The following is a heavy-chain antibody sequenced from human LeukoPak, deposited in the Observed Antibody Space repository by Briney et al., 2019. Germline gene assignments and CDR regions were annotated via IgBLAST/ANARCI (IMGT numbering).Heavy chain of an antibody. CDR3: ARSPHILTGENFDY. CDR1: GYTFTGYY. J-gene: IGHJ4*02. D-gene: IGHD3-9*01. Sequence: GASVKVSCKASGYTFTGYYMHWVRQAPGQGLGWMGWINPNHGDTNYAQKFQDRVSMTRDTSISTAYMHLSRLRSADTAVYYCARSPHILTGENFDYWGQGTLLTVSS. V-gene: IGHV1-2*02. CDR2: INPNHGDT.